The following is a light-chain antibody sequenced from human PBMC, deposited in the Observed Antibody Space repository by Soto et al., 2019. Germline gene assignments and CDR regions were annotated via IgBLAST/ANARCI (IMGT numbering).Light chain of an antibody. V-gene: IGKV3-20*01. J-gene: IGKJ5*01. Sequence: EVVLTQSPGTLSLSPGERATLPCRARQSISSSFLAWYQQKPGQAPRLLIYGASSRATGIPDRFSGSGSETDFTLTISRLETEDFAVYYCQQYGSSYTFGQGTRLEIK. CDR1: QSISSSF. CDR2: GAS. CDR3: QQYGSSYT.